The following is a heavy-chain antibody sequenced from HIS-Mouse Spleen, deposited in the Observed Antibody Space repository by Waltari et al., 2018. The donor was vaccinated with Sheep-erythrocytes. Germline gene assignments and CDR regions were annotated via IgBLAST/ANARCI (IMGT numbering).Heavy chain of an antibody. J-gene: IGHJ5*02. Sequence: QVQLVESGGGVVQPGRSLRLSCAASGFTFSSYGMHWVRQAPGKGLEWVAVISYDGSNKYYADSVKGRFTISRDNSKNTLYLQMNSLGAEDTAVYYCAKDGGGNWFDPWGQGTLVTVSS. CDR3: AKDGGGNWFDP. V-gene: IGHV3-30*18. CDR1: GFTFSSYG. CDR2: ISYDGSNK. D-gene: IGHD3-10*01.